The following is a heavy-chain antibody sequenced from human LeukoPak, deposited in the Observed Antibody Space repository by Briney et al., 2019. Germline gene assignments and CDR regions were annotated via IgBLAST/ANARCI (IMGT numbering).Heavy chain of an antibody. D-gene: IGHD4-11*01. CDR1: GFTFSSYG. J-gene: IGHJ4*02. V-gene: IGHV3-30*03. CDR2: ISYDGSNK. CDR3: ARVRPGSNYVDFDY. Sequence: GGSLRLSCAASGFTFSSYGMHWVRQAPGKGLEWVAVISYDGSNKYYAGSVKGRFTISRDNSKSTLYLQMNSLRAEDTAVYYCARVRPGSNYVDFDYWGQGTLVTVSS.